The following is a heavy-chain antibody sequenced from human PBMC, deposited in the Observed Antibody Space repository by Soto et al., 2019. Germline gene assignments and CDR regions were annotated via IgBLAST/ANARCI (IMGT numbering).Heavy chain of an antibody. CDR3: ARGYEFWSGYSNFDY. V-gene: IGHV1-18*04. CDR1: GYTFTSYY. CDR2: ISGYNGNT. D-gene: IGHD3-3*01. J-gene: IGHJ4*02. Sequence: ASVKVSCKASGYTFTSYYMRWVRQAPGEGLEWMGWISGYNGNTNYAEKVQDRVTMTTDTSTTTAYMELRSLRSDDTAIYYCARGYEFWSGYSNFDYWGQGTQVTVSS.